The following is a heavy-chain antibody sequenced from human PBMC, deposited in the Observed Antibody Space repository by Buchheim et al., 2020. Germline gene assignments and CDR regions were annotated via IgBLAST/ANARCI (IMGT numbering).Heavy chain of an antibody. Sequence: QVQLVESGGGVVQPGRSLRLSCAASGFTFSSYDIHWVRQASGKGLEWVAVISSGGSNQYYADSVKGRFTISRANSKNTLSLQMNSLRPEDTAVYYCATTDYGDFDYWGQGTL. CDR1: GFTFSSYD. CDR2: ISSGGSNQ. CDR3: ATTDYGDFDY. D-gene: IGHD4-17*01. J-gene: IGHJ4*02. V-gene: IGHV3-30*03.